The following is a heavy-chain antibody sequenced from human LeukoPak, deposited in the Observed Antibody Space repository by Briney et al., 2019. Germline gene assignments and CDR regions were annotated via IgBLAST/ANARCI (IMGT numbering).Heavy chain of an antibody. D-gene: IGHD1-7*01. J-gene: IGHJ6*02. CDR1: GGSVSSYY. CDR3: ARDNWNYGSSMDV. V-gene: IGHV4-59*02. Sequence: TSETLSLTCTVSGGSVSSYYWSWIRQPPGKGLEWIGYIYYGGSTNYNPSLKSRVTISVDTSKNQFSLKLSSVTAADTAVYHCARDNWNYGSSMDVWGQGTTVTVSS. CDR2: IYYGGST.